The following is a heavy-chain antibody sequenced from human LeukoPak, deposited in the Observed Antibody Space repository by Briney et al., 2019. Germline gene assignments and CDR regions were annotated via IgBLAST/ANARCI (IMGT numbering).Heavy chain of an antibody. CDR1: GGSISSCY. CDR3: ARESSNIAARYFHY. CDR2: IYPSGST. D-gene: IGHD6-6*01. J-gene: IGHJ4*02. V-gene: IGHV4-59*01. Sequence: SETLSLTCTVSGGSISSCYWSWIRQPPGKGLEWIGYIYPSGSTNYNPSLRSRVTISVDTSKNQYSLKLSFVTAADTAVYYCARESSNIAARYFHYWGQGTLVTVSS.